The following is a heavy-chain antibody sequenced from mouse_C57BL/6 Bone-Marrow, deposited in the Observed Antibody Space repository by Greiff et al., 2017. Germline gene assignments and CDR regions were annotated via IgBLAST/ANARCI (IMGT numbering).Heavy chain of an antibody. J-gene: IGHJ2*01. D-gene: IGHD1-1*01. V-gene: IGHV5-6*01. CDR2: ISSGGSYT. Sequence: EVQLVESGGDLVKPGGSLKLSCAASGFTFSSYGMSWVRQTPDKRLEWAATISSGGSYTYYPDSVKGRFTISRDNAKNTLYLQMSSLKSEDTAMYYCARHEGGDYYGISSFDYWGQGTTLTVSS. CDR1: GFTFSSYG. CDR3: ARHEGGDYYGISSFDY.